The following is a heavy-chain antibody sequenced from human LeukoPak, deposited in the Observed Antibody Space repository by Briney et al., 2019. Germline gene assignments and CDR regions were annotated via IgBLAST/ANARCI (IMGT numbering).Heavy chain of an antibody. CDR3: ARGPTTAIYSSSWYTSFY. CDR2: INHSGST. Sequence: MSSETLSLTCAVYGGSFSGYYWSWIRQPPGKRLEWIGEINHSGSTNYNPSLKSRVTISVDTSKNQFSLKLSSVTAADTAVYYCARGPTTAIYSSSWYTSFYWGQGTLVTVSS. J-gene: IGHJ4*02. V-gene: IGHV4-34*01. CDR1: GGSFSGYY. D-gene: IGHD6-13*01.